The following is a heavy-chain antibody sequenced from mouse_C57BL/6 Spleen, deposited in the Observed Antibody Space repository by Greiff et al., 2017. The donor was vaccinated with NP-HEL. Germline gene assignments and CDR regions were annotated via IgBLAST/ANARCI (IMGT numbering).Heavy chain of an antibody. CDR1: GFTFSDYG. CDR3: ARAYWYFDV. Sequence: DVKLVESGGGLVKPGGSLKLSCAASGFTFSDYGMHWVRQAPEKGLEWVAYISSGSSTIYYADTVKGRFTISTDNTKNTLFLQMTSLRSEDTAMYYCARAYWYFDVWGTGTTVTVSS. V-gene: IGHV5-17*01. CDR2: ISSGSSTI. J-gene: IGHJ1*03.